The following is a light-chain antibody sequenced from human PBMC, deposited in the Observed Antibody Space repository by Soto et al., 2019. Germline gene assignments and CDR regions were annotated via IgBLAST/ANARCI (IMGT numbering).Light chain of an antibody. J-gene: IGLJ2*01. CDR2: EVS. Sequence: QSVLTQPPSASGSPGPSVTISCTGTSSDVGVYNYVSWYQQHPGKAPKLMIYEVSKQPSGVPDRFSGSKSGNTASLTVSGVQAEDEAEYYWSSYAGSNNVVFGAGTKLTVL. CDR1: SSDVGVYNY. CDR3: SSYAGSNNVV. V-gene: IGLV2-8*01.